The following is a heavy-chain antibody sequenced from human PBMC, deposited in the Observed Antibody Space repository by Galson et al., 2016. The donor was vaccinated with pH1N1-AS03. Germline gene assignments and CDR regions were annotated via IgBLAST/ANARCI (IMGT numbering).Heavy chain of an antibody. CDR2: IDWDDDE. D-gene: IGHD5-24*01. J-gene: IGHJ6*02. V-gene: IGHV2-70*11. Sequence: PALVKPTQTLTLTCTFSGFSLNTSSMCVSWIRQPPGKALEWLARIDWDDDEYYNTFLKTRLTISKDTSKNQVVLTMTNMDPVDTATYYCARDDGALYYYYGLDVWGQGTTVTVSS. CDR3: ARDDGALYYYYGLDV. CDR1: GFSLNTSSMC.